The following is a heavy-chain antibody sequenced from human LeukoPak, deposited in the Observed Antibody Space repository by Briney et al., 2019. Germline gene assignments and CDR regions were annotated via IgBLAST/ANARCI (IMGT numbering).Heavy chain of an antibody. CDR1: GFTFSNSG. D-gene: IGHD3-16*01. Sequence: GGSLRLSCAASGFTFSNSGMHWARQAPGKGLEWVSFILYDGSNQYYADSVKGRFTISRDNSKNTLYLQMNSLRVEDSAVYYCAKRADNTHYAFDYWGQGTLVTVSS. CDR2: ILYDGSNQ. V-gene: IGHV3-30*18. CDR3: AKRADNTHYAFDY. J-gene: IGHJ4*02.